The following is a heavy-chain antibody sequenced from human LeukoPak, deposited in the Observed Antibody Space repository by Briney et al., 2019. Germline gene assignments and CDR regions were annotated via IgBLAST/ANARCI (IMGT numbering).Heavy chain of an antibody. CDR3: ARRAGIAAAGTGRDFDY. Sequence: PSETLSLTCAVYGGSFSGYYWSWIRQPPGKGLEWIGEINHSGSTNHNPSLKSRVTISVDTSKNQFSLKLSSVTAADTAVYYCARRAGIAAAGTGRDFDYWGQGTLVTVSS. CDR2: INHSGST. J-gene: IGHJ4*02. D-gene: IGHD6-13*01. V-gene: IGHV4-34*01. CDR1: GGSFSGYY.